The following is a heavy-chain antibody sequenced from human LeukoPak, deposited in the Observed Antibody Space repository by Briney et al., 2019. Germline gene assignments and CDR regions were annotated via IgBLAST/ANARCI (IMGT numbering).Heavy chain of an antibody. CDR1: GFTFSNAW. CDR3: TAYYDFS. CDR2: IKSKTDGGTT. D-gene: IGHD3/OR15-3a*01. V-gene: IGHV3-15*01. Sequence: PGGSLRLSCAASGFTFSNAWMSWVRQAPGKGLEWFGRIKSKTDGGTTDYAAPVKGRFTISRDDSKNTLYLRMNSLKTEDTAVYYCTAYYDFSWGQGTLVTVSS. J-gene: IGHJ5*02.